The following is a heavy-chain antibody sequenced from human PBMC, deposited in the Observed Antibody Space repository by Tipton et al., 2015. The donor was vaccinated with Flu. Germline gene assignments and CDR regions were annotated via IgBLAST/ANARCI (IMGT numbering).Heavy chain of an antibody. Sequence: TLSLTCAVYGGSFSGYYWSWIRQPPGKGLEWIGEINHSGSTYYNPSLKSRVTISVDTSKNQFSLKLSSVTAADTAVYYCARGRGRGYYGSGSYVHYGMDVWGQGTTVTVSS. D-gene: IGHD3-10*01. J-gene: IGHJ6*02. CDR1: GGSFSGYY. CDR3: ARGRGRGYYGSGSYVHYGMDV. CDR2: INHSGST. V-gene: IGHV4-34*01.